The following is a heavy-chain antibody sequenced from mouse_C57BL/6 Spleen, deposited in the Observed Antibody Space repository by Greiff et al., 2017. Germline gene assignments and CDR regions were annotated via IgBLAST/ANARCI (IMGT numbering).Heavy chain of an antibody. CDR2: ISDGGSYT. CDR1: GFTFSSYA. J-gene: IGHJ1*03. D-gene: IGHD2-3*01. Sequence: EVKLQESGGGLVKPGGSLKLSCAASGFTFSSYAMSWVRQTPEKRLEWVATISDGGSYTYYPDNVKGRFTISRDNAKNNLYLQMSHLKSEDTAMYYCAREPLYDGYYVGYVDVWGTGTTVTVSS. V-gene: IGHV5-4*01. CDR3: AREPLYDGYYVGYVDV.